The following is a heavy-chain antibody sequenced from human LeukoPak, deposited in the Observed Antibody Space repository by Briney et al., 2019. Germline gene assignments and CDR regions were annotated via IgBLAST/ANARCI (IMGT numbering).Heavy chain of an antibody. CDR1: GFTFSSYG. J-gene: IGHJ4*02. D-gene: IGHD6-13*01. V-gene: IGHV3-33*01. Sequence: GGSLRLSCAASGFTFSSYGMHWARQAPGKGLEWVAVIWYDGSNKYYADSVKGRFTISRDNSKNTLYLQMNSLRAEDTAVYYCARERGIAAAVGLLDYWGQGTLVTVSS. CDR2: IWYDGSNK. CDR3: ARERGIAAAVGLLDY.